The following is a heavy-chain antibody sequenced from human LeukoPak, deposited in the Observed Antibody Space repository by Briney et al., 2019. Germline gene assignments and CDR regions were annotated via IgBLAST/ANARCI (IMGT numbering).Heavy chain of an antibody. Sequence: AGGSLRLSCAASGFTFSSYWMSWVRQAPGKGLEWVANIKQDGSEKYYVDSVKGRFTISRDNAKNSLYLQMNSLRAEDTAVYYCARDLSYYGSGSLYYFDYWGQGTLVTVSS. V-gene: IGHV3-7*01. CDR2: IKQDGSEK. CDR1: GFTFSSYW. D-gene: IGHD3-10*01. CDR3: ARDLSYYGSGSLYYFDY. J-gene: IGHJ4*02.